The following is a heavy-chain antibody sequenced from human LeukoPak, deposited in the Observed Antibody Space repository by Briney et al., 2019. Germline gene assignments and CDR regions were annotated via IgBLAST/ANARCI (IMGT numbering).Heavy chain of an antibody. CDR2: ISAYNGNT. D-gene: IGHD2-15*01. CDR1: GGTFTSYG. V-gene: IGHV1-18*01. Sequence: ASVKVSCKASGGTFTSYGISWVRQAPGQGLEWMGWISAYNGNTNYAQKLQGRVTMTTDTSTSTAYMELRSLRSDDTAVYYCARGEWYCSGGSCYSDYWGQGTLVTVSS. CDR3: ARGEWYCSGGSCYSDY. J-gene: IGHJ4*02.